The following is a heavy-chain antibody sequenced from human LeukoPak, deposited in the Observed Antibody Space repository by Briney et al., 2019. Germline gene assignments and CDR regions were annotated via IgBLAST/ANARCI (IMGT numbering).Heavy chain of an antibody. CDR3: ARGASAIGNYNILTGYYNDYFEY. Sequence: GESLKISCKGSGYSFPSYWIAWVRQMPGKGLEWMALIYPGDSDTKYSPSFQGQVTVSVDKSISTAYLQWSSLKASDTAMYYCARGASAIGNYNILTGYYNDYFEYWGQGTLVTASS. CDR1: GYSFPSYW. CDR2: IYPGDSDT. V-gene: IGHV5-51*01. J-gene: IGHJ4*02. D-gene: IGHD3-9*01.